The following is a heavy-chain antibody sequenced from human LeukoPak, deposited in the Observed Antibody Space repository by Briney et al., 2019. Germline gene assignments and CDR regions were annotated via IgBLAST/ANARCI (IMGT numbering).Heavy chain of an antibody. CDR2: ISAYNGNT. V-gene: IGHV1-18*04. CDR3: AREGYSGYRDFDY. D-gene: IGHD5-12*01. CDR1: GYTFTGYY. J-gene: IGHJ4*02. Sequence: ASVKVSCKASGYTFTGYYMHWVRQAPGQGLEWMGWISAYNGNTNYAQKLQGRVTMTTDTSTSTAYMELRSLRSDDTAVYYCAREGYSGYRDFDYWGQGTLVTVSS.